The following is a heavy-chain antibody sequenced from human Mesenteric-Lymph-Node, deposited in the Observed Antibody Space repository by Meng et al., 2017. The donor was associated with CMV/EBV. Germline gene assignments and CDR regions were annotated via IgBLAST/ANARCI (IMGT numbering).Heavy chain of an antibody. Sequence: GESLKISCAASGFSFSSYGMHWVRQAPGKGLEWVAFIRYDGSIEYYGDSVKGRFTISRDNSKNTLYLQMNSLRAEDTAVYYCAKDQVPVGGFYFYGMDVWGQGSTVTVSS. CDR2: IRYDGSIE. CDR3: AKDQVPVGGFYFYGMDV. J-gene: IGHJ6*02. V-gene: IGHV3-30*02. CDR1: GFSFSSYG.